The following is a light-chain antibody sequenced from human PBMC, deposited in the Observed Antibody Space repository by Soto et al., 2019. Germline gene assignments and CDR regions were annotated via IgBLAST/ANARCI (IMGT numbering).Light chain of an antibody. CDR2: TNN. Sequence: QSALTQPPSASGTPGQRVTISCSGGNSNIGSNTVNWYQQLPGTAPTLLIYTNNQRPSGVPDRFSGSKSGTSASLAISGLQSEDEADYYCSSYTSSSTRVFGGGTKLTVL. V-gene: IGLV1-44*01. CDR3: SSYTSSSTRV. J-gene: IGLJ3*02. CDR1: NSNIGSNT.